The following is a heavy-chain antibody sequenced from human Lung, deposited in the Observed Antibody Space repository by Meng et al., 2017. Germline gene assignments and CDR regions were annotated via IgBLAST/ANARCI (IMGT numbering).Heavy chain of an antibody. Sequence: QLQLQESGSGLVKPSQTLSLTCIVSGDSITSAGYAWSWIRQPPGKGLEWIGDIYHSGGTHYNPSLKSRTNMSVDKSKNRFSLNLSSETAADTALYYCARRRGGSGRDCWGQGALVTVSS. CDR3: ARRRGGSGRDC. J-gene: IGHJ4*02. D-gene: IGHD3-10*01. CDR2: IYHSGGT. V-gene: IGHV4-30-2*01. CDR1: GDSITSAGYA.